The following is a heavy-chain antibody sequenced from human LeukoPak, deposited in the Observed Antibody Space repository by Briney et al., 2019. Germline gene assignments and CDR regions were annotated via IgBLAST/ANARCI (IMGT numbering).Heavy chain of an antibody. CDR3: AREPDPSAYGI. V-gene: IGHV3-7*01. J-gene: IGHJ4*02. CDR2: LKQDGSVK. D-gene: IGHD2-21*01. CDR1: GFSFSANW. Sequence: PGVSLRLSCAASGFSFSANWMSWVRQTPGKGLEFVPNLKQDGSVKNYMDSLKGRSTISRDNARDSLDLESDSLRATDTAVYYNAREPDPSAYGIWVQGALVTVSS.